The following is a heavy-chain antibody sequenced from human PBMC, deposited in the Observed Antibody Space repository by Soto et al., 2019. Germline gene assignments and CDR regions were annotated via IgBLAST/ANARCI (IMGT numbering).Heavy chain of an antibody. D-gene: IGHD6-19*01. CDR3: ARWTRIAVAGTGYYYYGMDV. V-gene: IGHV1-18*04. J-gene: IGHJ6*02. CDR1: GYTFTSYG. CDR2: ISAYNGNT. Sequence: QVQLVQSGAEVKKPGASVKVSCKASGYTFTSYGISWVRQAPGQGLEWMGWISAYNGNTNYAQKPQGRVTMTTDSSTSTAYMELRSLRSDDTAVYYCARWTRIAVAGTGYYYYGMDVWGQGTTVTVSS.